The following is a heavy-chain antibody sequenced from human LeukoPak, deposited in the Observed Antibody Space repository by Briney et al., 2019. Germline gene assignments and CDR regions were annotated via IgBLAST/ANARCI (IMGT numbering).Heavy chain of an antibody. V-gene: IGHV3-33*06. J-gene: IGHJ3*02. CDR2: IWYDGSNK. D-gene: IGHD3-22*01. CDR1: GFTFSSYG. Sequence: GRSLRLSCAASGFTFSSYGMHWVRQAPGGGREWGAVIWYDGSNKYYADSVKGRFTISRDNSKNTLYLQMNSLRAGDTAVYYCAKVLDYYDSSGYSDAFDIWGQGTMVTVSS. CDR3: AKVLDYYDSSGYSDAFDI.